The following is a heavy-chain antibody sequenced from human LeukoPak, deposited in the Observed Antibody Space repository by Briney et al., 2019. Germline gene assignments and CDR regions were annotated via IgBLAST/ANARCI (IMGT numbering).Heavy chain of an antibody. CDR3: ARDSTDGYTHGHYYYNIDV. J-gene: IGHJ6*03. Sequence: PSETLSLTCTVCGSSINSYYWTWIRQPAGKGLEWIGRIWSSGGLWSSGGTNYNPSLTSRITMSVDTSKNQLSLRLSSVTAADTAVYYCARDSTDGYTHGHYYYNIDVWGKGTTVTVSS. D-gene: IGHD5-18*01. V-gene: IGHV4-4*07. CDR1: GSSINSYY. CDR2: IWSSGGLWSSGGT.